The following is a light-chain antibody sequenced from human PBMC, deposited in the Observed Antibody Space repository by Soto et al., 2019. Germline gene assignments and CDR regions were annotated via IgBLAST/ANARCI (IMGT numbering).Light chain of an antibody. CDR2: EDS. CDR3: CSYAGSYTWV. V-gene: IGLV2-23*01. CDR1: SSDIGNYNL. Sequence: QSVLTQPASVSGSPGQSITISCTGTSSDIGNYNLVSWYQQHPGKAPKLMIHEDSKRPSGVSNRFSGSKSGNTASLTISGLRTEDEADYYCCSYAGSYTWVFGGGTKLIVL. J-gene: IGLJ3*02.